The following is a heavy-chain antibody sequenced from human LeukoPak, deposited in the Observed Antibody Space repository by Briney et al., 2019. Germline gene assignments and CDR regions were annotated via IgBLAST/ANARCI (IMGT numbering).Heavy chain of an antibody. Sequence: GGSLRLSCAASGFTFSDYYMSWIRQAPGKGLEWVSYITSSGSTQHYADSVKGRFTISRDSAKNSLYLQMNSLRAEDTAVYYCARARFSLFYEILTGYFDYWGQGTLVTVSS. D-gene: IGHD3-9*01. CDR3: ARARFSLFYEILTGYFDY. V-gene: IGHV3-11*04. J-gene: IGHJ4*02. CDR1: GFTFSDYY. CDR2: ITSSGSTQ.